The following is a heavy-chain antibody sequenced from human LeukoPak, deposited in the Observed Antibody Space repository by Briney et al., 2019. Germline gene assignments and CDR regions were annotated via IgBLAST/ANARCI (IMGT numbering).Heavy chain of an antibody. J-gene: IGHJ5*02. Sequence: SETLSLTCAVYGGSFSGYYWTWIRQTPGRGHEWIGESSHTGDITGYNPSLKGRAAISVDSSKKQFSLKVTSVTAADTGIYNCVRVPDVTARPCDTWGPGTVVTVSS. CDR2: SSHTGDIT. CDR1: GGSFSGYY. D-gene: IGHD1-1*01. V-gene: IGHV4-34*01. CDR3: VRVPDVTARPCDT.